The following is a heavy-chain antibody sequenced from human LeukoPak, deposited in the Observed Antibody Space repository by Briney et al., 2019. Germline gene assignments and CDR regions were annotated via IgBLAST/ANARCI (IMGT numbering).Heavy chain of an antibody. CDR1: GFPFSSYG. V-gene: IGHV3-33*01. D-gene: IGHD6-19*01. CDR3: AREVAGRFDY. J-gene: IGHJ4*02. CDR2: LVYDERND. Sequence: PGGSLRLSCAASGFPFSSYGMHWVRQAPGKGLEWVARLVYDERNDYANSVKGRFTISRDNAKNSLYLQMNSLRAEDTAVYYCAREVAGRFDYWGQGTLVTVSS.